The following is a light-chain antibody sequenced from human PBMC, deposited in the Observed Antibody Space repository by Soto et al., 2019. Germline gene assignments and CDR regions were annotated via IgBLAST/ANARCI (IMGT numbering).Light chain of an antibody. V-gene: IGLV2-8*01. CDR1: SSDVGGYDY. CDR2: EVN. CDR3: SSYAVSDSLV. Sequence: QSALTQPPSASGSPGQSVTIPCTGTSSDVGGYDYVSWYQQHPGKVPKLMIYEVNKRPSGVPDRFSGSKSGNTASLTVSGLQTEAEADYYCSSYAVSDSLVFGGGTKVTVL. J-gene: IGLJ2*01.